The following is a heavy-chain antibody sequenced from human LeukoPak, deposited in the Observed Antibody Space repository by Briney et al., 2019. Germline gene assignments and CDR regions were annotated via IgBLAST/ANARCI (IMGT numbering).Heavy chain of an antibody. CDR1: GYTFTSYD. Sequence: ASVKVSCKASGYTFTSYDINWVRQATGQGLEWMGWMNPNSGNTGYAQKFQGRVTMTRNTSISTAYMELSSLRSEDTAVYYCASSPYESSGYYHEYFQHWGQGTLVTVSS. CDR2: MNPNSGNT. CDR3: ASSPYESSGYYHEYFQH. J-gene: IGHJ1*01. V-gene: IGHV1-8*01. D-gene: IGHD3-22*01.